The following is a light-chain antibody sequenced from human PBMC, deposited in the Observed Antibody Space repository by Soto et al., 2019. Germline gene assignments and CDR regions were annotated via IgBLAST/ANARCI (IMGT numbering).Light chain of an antibody. CDR2: EVT. CDR3: TSYTSSSTVM. J-gene: IGLJ3*02. V-gene: IGLV2-14*01. CDR1: SSDVGGYNY. Sequence: QSALTQPASVSGSPGQSITISCTGTSSDVGGYNYVSWYQHHPGRAPKLMISEVTNRPSGVSNRFSGSKSGNTASLTISGLQAEDEADYYCTSYTSSSTVMFGGGTKVTVL.